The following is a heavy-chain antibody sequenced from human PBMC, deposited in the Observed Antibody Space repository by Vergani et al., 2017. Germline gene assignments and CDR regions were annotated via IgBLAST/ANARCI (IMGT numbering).Heavy chain of an antibody. CDR3: AKVRWGSGSYYNWDYFDY. CDR1: GFTFDDYA. J-gene: IGHJ4*02. V-gene: IGHV3-9*01. D-gene: IGHD3-10*01. Sequence: EVQLVESGGGLVQPGRSLRLSCAASGFTFDDYAMHWVRQAPGKGLEWVSGISWNSGSTGYADSVKGRFTISRDNAKNSLYLQMNSLRAEDTALYYCAKVRWGSGSYYNWDYFDYWGQGTLVTVSS. CDR2: ISWNSGST.